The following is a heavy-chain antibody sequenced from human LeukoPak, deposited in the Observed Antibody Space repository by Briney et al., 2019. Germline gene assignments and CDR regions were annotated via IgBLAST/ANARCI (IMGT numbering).Heavy chain of an antibody. J-gene: IGHJ4*02. V-gene: IGHV1-2*06. CDR2: INPNSGGT. CDR1: GYTLTGYY. D-gene: IGHD6-19*01. Sequence: ASVKVSCKASGYTLTGYYMHWVRQAPGQGLEWMGRINPNSGGTNYAQKFQGRVTMTRDTSISTAYMELSRLRSDDTAVYYCARTDIAVAGEPFDYWGQGTLVTVSS. CDR3: ARTDIAVAGEPFDY.